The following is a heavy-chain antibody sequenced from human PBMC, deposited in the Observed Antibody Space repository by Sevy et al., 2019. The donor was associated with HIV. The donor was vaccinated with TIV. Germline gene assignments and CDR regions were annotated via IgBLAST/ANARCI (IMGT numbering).Heavy chain of an antibody. CDR1: GFTFSSFH. CDR2: IRNSNT. Sequence: GGSLRLSCAASGFTFSSFHMTWVRQAPGKGLEWVATIRNSNTFYADSVKGRFTISIDNSKNTMRLQMNILRAEATDIYSCAKAIPAGAGTGVFDVGGQGTMVTVS. D-gene: IGHD1-26*01. CDR3: AKAIPAGAGTGVFDV. V-gene: IGHV3-23*01. J-gene: IGHJ3*01.